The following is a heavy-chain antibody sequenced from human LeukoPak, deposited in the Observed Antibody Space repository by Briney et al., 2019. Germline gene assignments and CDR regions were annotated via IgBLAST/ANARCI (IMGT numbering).Heavy chain of an antibody. CDR1: GYTFTSYG. J-gene: IGHJ4*02. V-gene: IGHV1-18*01. Sequence: ASVKVSCKASGYTFTSYGISWVRQAPGQGLEWMGWISAYNGNTNYAQKLQGRVTMTTDTSTSTAYMELRSLRSDDTAVYYCARDTGVGQQPVKGSLDYWGQGTLVTVSS. CDR3: ARDTGVGQQPVKGSLDY. CDR2: ISAYNGNT. D-gene: IGHD6-13*01.